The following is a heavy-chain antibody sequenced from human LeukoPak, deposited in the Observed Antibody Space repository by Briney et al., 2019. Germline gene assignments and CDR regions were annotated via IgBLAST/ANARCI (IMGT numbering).Heavy chain of an antibody. D-gene: IGHD3-22*01. CDR3: ATSLDIPTYYYDSSGDFDY. V-gene: IGHV1-69*13. J-gene: IGHJ4*02. CDR2: IIPIFGTA. Sequence: GASVKVSCKASGGTFSSYAISWVRQAPGQGLEWMGGIIPIFGTANYAQKFQGRVTITADESTSTAYMELSRLRSDDTAVYYCATSLDIPTYYYDSSGDFDYWGQGTLVTVSS. CDR1: GGTFSSYA.